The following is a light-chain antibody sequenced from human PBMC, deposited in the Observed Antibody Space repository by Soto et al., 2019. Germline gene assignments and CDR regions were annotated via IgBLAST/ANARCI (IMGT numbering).Light chain of an antibody. CDR2: AAS. CDR3: QKYSSATT. CDR1: QGISNF. J-gene: IGKJ5*01. V-gene: IGKV1-27*01. Sequence: DIQMTQSPSSLSASVGDRVTITCRASQGISNFLAWYQQKPGKVPKLLISAASTLQSGVPSRFSGSGSGTDFTLTITSLQPEDVATYYCQKYSSATTSGQGTRLEIK.